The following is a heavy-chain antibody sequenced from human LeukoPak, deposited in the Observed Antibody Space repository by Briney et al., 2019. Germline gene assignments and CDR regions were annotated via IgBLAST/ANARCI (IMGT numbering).Heavy chain of an antibody. J-gene: IGHJ3*02. CDR3: ASPIVEMATTDDAFDI. D-gene: IGHD5-24*01. Sequence: ASVKVSCKASGYTFTGYYMHWVRQAPGQGLEWMGWINPNSGGTNYAQKFQGRVTMTRDTSISTAYMELSRLRSDDTAVYYCASPIVEMATTDDAFDIWGQGTMVTVSS. V-gene: IGHV1-2*02. CDR2: INPNSGGT. CDR1: GYTFTGYY.